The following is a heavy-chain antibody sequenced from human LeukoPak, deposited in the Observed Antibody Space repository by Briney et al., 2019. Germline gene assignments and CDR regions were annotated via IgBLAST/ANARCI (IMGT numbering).Heavy chain of an antibody. CDR1: GFTFSSYA. CDR2: ISGSGGST. CDR3: AKVGDYYASSGYYYPFDI. D-gene: IGHD3-22*01. J-gene: IGHJ3*02. V-gene: IGHV3-23*01. Sequence: PGGSLRLSCAASGFTFSSYAMSWVRQAPGKGLEWVSAISGSGGSTYYADSVKGRFTISRDNSKNTLYLQMNSLRAEDTAVYYCAKVGDYYASSGYYYPFDIWGQGTMVAVSS.